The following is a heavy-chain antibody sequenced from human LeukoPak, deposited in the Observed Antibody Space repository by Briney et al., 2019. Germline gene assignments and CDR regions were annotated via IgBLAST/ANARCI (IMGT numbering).Heavy chain of an antibody. V-gene: IGHV3-23*01. CDR3: ARGFYYYDSSGPNDAFDM. CDR2: VSGGGGTT. J-gene: IGHJ3*02. D-gene: IGHD3-22*01. CDR1: GFTFSSYA. Sequence: GGSLRLSCAASGFTFSSYAMSWVRQAPGKGLEWVSTVSGGGGTTYYADSVKGRFTISRDNAKNSLFLQMNSLRVEETAVYYCARGFYYYDSSGPNDAFDMWGQGTMVTVSS.